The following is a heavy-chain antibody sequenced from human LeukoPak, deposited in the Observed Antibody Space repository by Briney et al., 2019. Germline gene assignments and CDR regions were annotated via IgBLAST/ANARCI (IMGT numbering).Heavy chain of an antibody. J-gene: IGHJ2*01. CDR1: GGSISGYY. Sequence: PSETLSLTCTVSGGSISGYYWSWIRQPPGKGLEWIGEINHSGSTNYNPSLKSRVTISVDTAKNQFSLKLSSVTAADTAVYYCARGVGRWLHLRYWYFDLWGRGTLVTVSS. V-gene: IGHV4-34*01. CDR2: INHSGST. D-gene: IGHD5-24*01. CDR3: ARGVGRWLHLRYWYFDL.